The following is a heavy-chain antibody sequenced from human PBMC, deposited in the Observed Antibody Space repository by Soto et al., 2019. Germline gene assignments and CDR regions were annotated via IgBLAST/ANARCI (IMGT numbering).Heavy chain of an antibody. CDR2: ISTYSGDS. J-gene: IGHJ4*02. V-gene: IGHV1-18*01. CDR1: GYTFTTYG. D-gene: IGHD2-15*01. CDR3: VRDEKEACRGASCPYFDY. Sequence: AAVKVSCKASGYTFTTYGISWVRQAPGQGLEWMAWISTYSGDSNYARELQGRVTVTTDTSTSTAYMELRSLTSDDTAVYFCVRDEKEACRGASCPYFDYWGQGTQVTVPQ.